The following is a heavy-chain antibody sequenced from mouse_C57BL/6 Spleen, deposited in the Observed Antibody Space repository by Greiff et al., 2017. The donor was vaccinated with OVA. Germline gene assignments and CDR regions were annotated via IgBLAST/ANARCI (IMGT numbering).Heavy chain of an antibody. CDR3: ANSETGLAY. J-gene: IGHJ3*01. CDR2: ISSGSSNI. D-gene: IGHD3-3*01. Sequence: EVKLVESGGGLVKPGGSLKLSCAASGFTFSDYGMHWVRQAPEKGLEWVAYISSGSSNIYYADTVKGRFTISRDNAKNTLFLQMTSLGSEDTAMYYCANSETGLAYWGQGTLVTVSA. V-gene: IGHV5-17*01. CDR1: GFTFSDYG.